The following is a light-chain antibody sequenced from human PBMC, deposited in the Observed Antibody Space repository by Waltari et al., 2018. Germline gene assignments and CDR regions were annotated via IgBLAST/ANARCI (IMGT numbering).Light chain of an antibody. CDR1: QDIGNR. CDR3: QQAKSFPIT. CDR2: GSA. Sequence: DIQMTQSPSSVSPSLGDRVTIPCRASQDIGNRLAWYQQKPGKAPNLLIYGSASLQTGVPSRFSGSGSGTEVTLTISSLQPEDFATYYCQQAKSFPITCGPGTKVDIK. V-gene: IGKV1-12*01. J-gene: IGKJ3*01.